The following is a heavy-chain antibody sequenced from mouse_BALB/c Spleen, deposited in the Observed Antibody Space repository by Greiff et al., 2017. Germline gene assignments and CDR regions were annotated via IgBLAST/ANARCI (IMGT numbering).Heavy chain of an antibody. J-gene: IGHJ1*01. CDR3: ARGQFITTVVATSRWYFDV. D-gene: IGHD1-1*01. CDR2: ISSGGST. V-gene: IGHV5-6-5*01. Sequence: EVQRVESGGGLVKPGGSLKLSCAASGFTFSSYAMSWVRQTPEKRLEWVASISSGGSTYYPDSVKCRLTISRDNARNILYLQMSSLRSEDTAMYYCARGQFITTVVATSRWYFDVWGAGTTVTVSS. CDR1: GFTFSSYA.